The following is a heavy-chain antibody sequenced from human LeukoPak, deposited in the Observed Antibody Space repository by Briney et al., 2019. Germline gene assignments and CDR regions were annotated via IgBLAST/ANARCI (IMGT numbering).Heavy chain of an antibody. CDR3: ARGFGESEYYYYGMDV. Sequence: SETLSLTCTVSGGSISSSSYYWDWIRQPPGKGLEWIGSIYYSGSTYYNPSLKSRVTISVDTSKNQFSLRLSSVTAADTAVYYCARGFGESEYYYYGMDVWGQGTTVTVSS. CDR1: GGSISSSSYY. D-gene: IGHD3-10*01. J-gene: IGHJ6*02. V-gene: IGHV4-39*01. CDR2: IYYSGST.